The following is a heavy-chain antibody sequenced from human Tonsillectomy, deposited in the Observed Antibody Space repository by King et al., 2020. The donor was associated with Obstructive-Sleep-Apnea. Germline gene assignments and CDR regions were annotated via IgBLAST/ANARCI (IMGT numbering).Heavy chain of an antibody. CDR1: GFTLTTSA. D-gene: IGHD3-22*01. CDR3: AAVGAWLLGDYYFDY. CDR2: IVVGSGDT. Sequence: QLVESGPEVKQPGTSVKVSCTASGFTLTTSAVQWVRQARGQRLEWIGWIVVGSGDTKYGQKFQDRVTITRDTSTSTVYMELSSLRSDDTAVYYCAAVGAWLLGDYYFDYWGQGTLVTVSS. J-gene: IGHJ4*02. V-gene: IGHV1-58*01.